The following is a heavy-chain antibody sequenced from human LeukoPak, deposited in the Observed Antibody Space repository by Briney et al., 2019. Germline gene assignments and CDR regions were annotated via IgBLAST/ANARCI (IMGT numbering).Heavy chain of an antibody. CDR3: AIFHCSSTSCHLSGYFQH. CDR1: GFTFSSYW. V-gene: IGHV3-7*03. CDR2: INDDEREK. Sequence: GGSLRLSCAASGFTFSSYWMSWVRQAPGKGLEWVANINDDEREKYYVDSVKGRFSISRDNAKNSLYLQMNSLRVEDTAVYYCAIFHCSSTSCHLSGYFQHWGQGTLVTVSS. D-gene: IGHD2-2*01. J-gene: IGHJ1*01.